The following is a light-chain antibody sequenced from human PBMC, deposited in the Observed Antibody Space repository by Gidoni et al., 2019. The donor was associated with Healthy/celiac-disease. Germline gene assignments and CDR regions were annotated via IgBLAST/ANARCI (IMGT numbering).Light chain of an antibody. CDR1: QGISSY. J-gene: IGKJ1*01. Sequence: DIQLTQSPSFLSASVGDRVTITCRASQGISSYLAWYQQKPGKAPKLLIYAASTLQSGVPARFSGSGSGTEFTLTISSLPPEDFATYYCQQLNSYPWTFXQXTKVEIK. V-gene: IGKV1-9*01. CDR2: AAS. CDR3: QQLNSYPWT.